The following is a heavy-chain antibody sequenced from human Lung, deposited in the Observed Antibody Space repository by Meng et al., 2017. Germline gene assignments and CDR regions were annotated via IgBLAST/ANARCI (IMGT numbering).Heavy chain of an antibody. CDR1: GYIFTNYD. Sequence: QVQLVQSGAAAKKPGASMKVPCKASGYIFTNYDISWVRQAPGQGLEWMGWISVKNGEAKYPQNFQGRVTMTTDTTTSTAYMELRSLTSDDTAVYYCARYVPNGSFWYFDFWGRGTLVTVSS. D-gene: IGHD6-13*01. V-gene: IGHV1-18*01. CDR2: ISVKNGEA. CDR3: ARYVPNGSFWYFDF. J-gene: IGHJ2*01.